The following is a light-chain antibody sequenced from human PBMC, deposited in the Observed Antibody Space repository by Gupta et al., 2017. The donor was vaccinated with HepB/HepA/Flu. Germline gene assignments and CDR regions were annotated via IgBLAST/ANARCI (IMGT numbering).Light chain of an antibody. J-gene: IGLJ2*01. CDR1: SSDIGTFDF. CDR2: NVN. Sequence: QSALTQPASVSACPGPSIAISCTRPSSDIGTFDFVSWYQQHPDKAPKLMINNVNSRPSGVSYRFSGSKSGNTASMTISGLQADDEADYYCSSVTPSDTIIFGGGTKLTV. V-gene: IGLV2-14*03. CDR3: SSVTPSDTII.